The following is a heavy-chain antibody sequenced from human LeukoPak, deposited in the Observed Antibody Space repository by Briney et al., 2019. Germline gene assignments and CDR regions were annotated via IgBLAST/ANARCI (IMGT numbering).Heavy chain of an antibody. CDR1: GGSISTDF. D-gene: IGHD4-23*01. V-gene: IGHV4-59*01. J-gene: IGHJ4*02. CDR3: ARVSRGNSVGGDY. Sequence: SETLSLTCTVSGGSISTDFWSWIRQPPGKGLEWIGYIYYSGSTSYNPSLKSRVTISLDTSKNQFSLKLSSVTAADTAMYYCARVSRGNSVGGDYWGQGTLVTVSS. CDR2: IYYSGST.